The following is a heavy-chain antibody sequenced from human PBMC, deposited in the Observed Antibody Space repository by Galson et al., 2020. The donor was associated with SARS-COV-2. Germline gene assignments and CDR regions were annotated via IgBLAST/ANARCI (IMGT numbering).Heavy chain of an antibody. CDR3: TTVDLKEDIVVVPAAIYYYYYGMDI. CDR2: IKSKTDGGTT. CDR1: GFTFSNAW. J-gene: IGHJ6*02. V-gene: IGHV3-15*01. Sequence: GGSLRLSCAASGFTFSNAWMSWVRQAPGKGLEWVGRIKSKTDGGTTDYAAPVKGRFTISRDDSKNTLYLQMNSLKTEDTAVYYCTTVDLKEDIVVVPAAIYYYYYGMDIWGQGTTVTVSS. D-gene: IGHD2-2*01.